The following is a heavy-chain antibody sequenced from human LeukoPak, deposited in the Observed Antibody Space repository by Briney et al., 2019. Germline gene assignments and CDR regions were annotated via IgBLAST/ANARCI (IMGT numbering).Heavy chain of an antibody. CDR1: GYSFATYW. Sequence: GESLKISCKGSGYSFATYWIAWVRQMPGKGLEWMGIIYPGDSDTRYSPSFYGQVTISADKSISTAYLQWSSLKASDTAMYYCARHGLDYGDFRRGWFDPWGQGTLVTVSS. CDR3: ARHGLDYGDFRRGWFDP. V-gene: IGHV5-51*01. D-gene: IGHD4-17*01. CDR2: IYPGDSDT. J-gene: IGHJ5*02.